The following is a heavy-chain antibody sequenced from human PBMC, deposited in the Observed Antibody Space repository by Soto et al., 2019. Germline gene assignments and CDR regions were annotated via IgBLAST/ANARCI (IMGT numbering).Heavy chain of an antibody. J-gene: IGHJ4*02. D-gene: IGHD6-19*01. CDR2: IIPIFGTA. V-gene: IGHV1-69*12. CDR3: ARASWGGWYVPTTTSHYFDY. Sequence: QVQLVQSGAEVKKPGSSVKVSCKASGGTFSSYAISWVRQAPGQGLEWMGGIIPIFGTANYAQKFQGRVTITADESTRPAYMELSSLRSEDTAVYYCARASWGGWYVPTTTSHYFDYWGQGTLVTVSS. CDR1: GGTFSSYA.